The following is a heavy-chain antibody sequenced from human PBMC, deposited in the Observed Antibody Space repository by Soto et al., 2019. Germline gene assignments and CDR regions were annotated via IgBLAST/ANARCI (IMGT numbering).Heavy chain of an antibody. CDR2: ISSSSSTI. CDR3: AREAPLLWFGELSYWFDP. J-gene: IGHJ5*02. D-gene: IGHD3-10*01. V-gene: IGHV3-48*01. Sequence: SLRLSCAASGFTFSSYSMNWVRQAPGKGLEWVSYISSSSSTIYYADSVKGRFTISRDNAKNSLYLQMNSLRAEDTAVYYCAREAPLLWFGELSYWFDPWGQGTLVTVSS. CDR1: GFTFSSYS.